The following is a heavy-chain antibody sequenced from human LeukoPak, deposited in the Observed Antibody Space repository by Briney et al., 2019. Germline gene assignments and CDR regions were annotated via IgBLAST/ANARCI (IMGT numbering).Heavy chain of an antibody. CDR1: GYTFTSYG. CDR2: INPNSGDT. CDR3: ARGSSTWTHFDY. J-gene: IGHJ4*02. Sequence: ASVKVSCKASGYTFTSYGISWVRQAPGQGPEWMGWINPNSGDTYYAQNFQARVTMTRDTSITTAYMDLSSLTSDDTAVYYCARGSSTWTHFDYWGQGTLVTVSS. D-gene: IGHD6-13*01. V-gene: IGHV1-2*02.